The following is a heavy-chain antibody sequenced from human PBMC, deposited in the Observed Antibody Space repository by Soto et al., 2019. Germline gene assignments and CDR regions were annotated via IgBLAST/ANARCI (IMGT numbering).Heavy chain of an antibody. CDR1: GGSISSSSYY. V-gene: IGHV4-39*01. Sequence: SETLSLTCTGSGGSISSSSYYWGWIRQPPGRGLEWIGSLYYSGCTYYNPSLKSRVTISVDTCKNQFSLKLSSVTAAETPVYYCARHGSSGCRFDPWGQGTLVNVSS. CDR3: ARHGSSGCRFDP. CDR2: LYYSGCT. J-gene: IGHJ5*02. D-gene: IGHD6-19*01.